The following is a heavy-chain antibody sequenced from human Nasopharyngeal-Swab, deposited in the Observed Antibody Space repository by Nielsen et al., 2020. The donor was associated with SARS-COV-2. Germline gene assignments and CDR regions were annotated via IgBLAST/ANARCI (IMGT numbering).Heavy chain of an antibody. Sequence: GGSLRLSCVATGFTFRLSAMHWVRQAPGKGLEWVAVISDDGSTKFYADSVMGRFTVSRDNSKNTVHLQMNSLRSDDKAMYYCARDGGSRSQFDYWGQGTLVPSPQ. J-gene: IGHJ4*02. V-gene: IGHV3-30-3*01. CDR3: ARDGGSRSQFDY. CDR1: GFTFRLSA. D-gene: IGHD1-26*01. CDR2: ISDDGSTK.